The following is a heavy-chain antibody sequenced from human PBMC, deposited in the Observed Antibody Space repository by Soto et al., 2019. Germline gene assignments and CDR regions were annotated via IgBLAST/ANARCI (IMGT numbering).Heavy chain of an antibody. D-gene: IGHD3-16*01. CDR1: GYTFTGYY. Sequence: SVKFSCKSSGYTFTGYYMHWVRHAPGQGLEWMGGIIPIFGTANYAQKFRGRVTITADESKSTAYMELSSLRSEDTAVYYCARDFGEKSVIRAFDIWGQGTMVTVSS. V-gene: IGHV1-69*13. J-gene: IGHJ3*02. CDR2: IIPIFGTA. CDR3: ARDFGEKSVIRAFDI.